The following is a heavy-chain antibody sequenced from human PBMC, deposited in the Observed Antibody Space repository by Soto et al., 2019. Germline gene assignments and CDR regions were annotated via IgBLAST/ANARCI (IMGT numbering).Heavy chain of an antibody. CDR2: ISAYNGNT. CDR1: GGTFSSYA. CDR3: ASLVYDILTGYYPLQFDY. J-gene: IGHJ4*02. Sequence: GASVKVSCKASGGTFSSYAISWVRQAPGQGLEWMGWISAYNGNTNYAQKLQGRVTMTTDTSTSTAYMELRSLRSDDTAVYYCASLVYDILTGYYPLQFDYWGQGTLVTVSS. D-gene: IGHD3-9*01. V-gene: IGHV1-18*01.